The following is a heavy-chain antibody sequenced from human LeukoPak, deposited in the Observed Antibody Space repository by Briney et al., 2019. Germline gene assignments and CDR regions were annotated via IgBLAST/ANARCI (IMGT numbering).Heavy chain of an antibody. V-gene: IGHV3-33*01. CDR3: AREGCGGSCYHYYGMDV. Sequence: PGRSLRLSCAASGFTFSSYGMHWVRRAPGKGLEWVAVIWYDGSNKYYAYSVKGRLTISRDNSKNTLYLQMNSLRAEDTAVYYCAREGCGGSCYHYYGMDVWGQGTTVTVSS. J-gene: IGHJ6*02. D-gene: IGHD2-15*01. CDR2: IWYDGSNK. CDR1: GFTFSSYG.